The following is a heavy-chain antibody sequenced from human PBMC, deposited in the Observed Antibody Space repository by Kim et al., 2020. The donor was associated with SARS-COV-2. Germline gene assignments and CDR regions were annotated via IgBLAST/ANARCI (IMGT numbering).Heavy chain of an antibody. J-gene: IGHJ6*02. V-gene: IGHV4-34*01. CDR1: GGSFSGYY. CDR3: ARYCSSTSCIMGMDV. D-gene: IGHD2-2*01. Sequence: SETLSLTCAVYGGSFSGYYWSWIRQPPGKGLEWIGEINHSGSTNYNPSLKSRVTISVDTSKNQFSLKLSSVTAADTAVYYCARYCSSTSCIMGMDVWGQG. CDR2: INHSGST.